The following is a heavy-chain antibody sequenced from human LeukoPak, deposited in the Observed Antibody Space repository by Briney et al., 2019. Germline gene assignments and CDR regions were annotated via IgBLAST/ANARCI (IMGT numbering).Heavy chain of an antibody. J-gene: IGHJ3*02. CDR3: ARVGSYYSDAFDI. D-gene: IGHD1-26*01. CDR2: ISSSGSTI. Sequence: GGSLRLSCAASGFTFSSYEMNWVRKAPGKGLEWISYISSSGSTIYYADSVKGRFTISRDNAKNSLYLQMNSLRAGDTAVYYCARVGSYYSDAFDIWGQGTMVIVPS. V-gene: IGHV3-48*03. CDR1: GFTFSSYE.